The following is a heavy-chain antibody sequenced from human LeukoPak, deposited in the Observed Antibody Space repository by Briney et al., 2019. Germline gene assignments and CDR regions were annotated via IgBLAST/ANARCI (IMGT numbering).Heavy chain of an antibody. J-gene: IGHJ4*02. CDR3: AKRMGPSIAAADLDY. V-gene: IGHV3-30*02. CDR1: GFTFSSYG. D-gene: IGHD6-13*01. CDR2: IRYDGSNK. Sequence: PGGSLRLSCAASGFTFSSYGMHWVRQAPGKGLEWVAFIRYDGSNKYYADSVKGRFTISRDNSKNTLYLQMNSLRAEDTAMYYCAKRMGPSIAAADLDYWGQGTLVIVSS.